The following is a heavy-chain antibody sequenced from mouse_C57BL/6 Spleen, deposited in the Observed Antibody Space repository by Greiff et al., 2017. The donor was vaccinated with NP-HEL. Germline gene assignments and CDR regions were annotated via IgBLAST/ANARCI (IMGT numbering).Heavy chain of an antibody. V-gene: IGHV1-81*01. CDR2: IYPRSGNT. D-gene: IGHD1-1*01. Sequence: VQLVESGAELARPGASVKLSCKASGYTFTSYGISWVKQRTGQGLEWIGEIYPRSGNTYYNEKFKGKATLTADKSSSTAYMELRSLTSEDSAVYFCARGGYGSSGGYCDVWGTGTTVTVSS. J-gene: IGHJ1*03. CDR1: GYTFTSYG. CDR3: ARGGYGSSGGYCDV.